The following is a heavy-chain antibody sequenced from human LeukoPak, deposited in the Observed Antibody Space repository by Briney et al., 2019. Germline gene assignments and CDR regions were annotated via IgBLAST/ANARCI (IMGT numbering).Heavy chain of an antibody. D-gene: IGHD3-9*01. CDR2: FYYSGGT. Sequence: SETLSLTCIVSGDSISSNDYYWGWIHQPPGKGLEWIGNFYYSGGTYYNPSLKSRVTMSIDTSKKQFSLNLSSVTAADTAVYYSARLPISLDAFDIWGQGTKVTVSS. CDR1: GDSISSNDYY. J-gene: IGHJ3*02. CDR3: ARLPISLDAFDI. V-gene: IGHV4-39*01.